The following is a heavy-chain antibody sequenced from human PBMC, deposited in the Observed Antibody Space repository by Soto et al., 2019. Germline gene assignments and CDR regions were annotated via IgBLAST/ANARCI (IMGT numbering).Heavy chain of an antibody. V-gene: IGHV1-46*01. Sequence: ASVKVSCKASGYTFTSYYMHWVRQAPGQGLEWMGIINPSGGSTSYAQKFQGRVTMTRDTSTSTVYMELSSLRSEDTAVYYCARPYYDFWSGYYYYYGMDVWGQGTTVTVSS. CDR1: GYTFTSYY. CDR3: ARPYYDFWSGYYYYYGMDV. CDR2: INPSGGST. J-gene: IGHJ6*02. D-gene: IGHD3-3*01.